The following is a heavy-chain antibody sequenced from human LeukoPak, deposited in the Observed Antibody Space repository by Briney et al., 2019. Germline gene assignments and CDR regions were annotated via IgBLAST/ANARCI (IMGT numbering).Heavy chain of an antibody. D-gene: IGHD3-22*01. CDR3: ARDPPPDDTSGYLDY. J-gene: IGHJ4*02. V-gene: IGHV3-48*01. CDR2: ISSSSSTI. Sequence: GGSLRLSCAASGFTFSSYSMNWVRQAPGKGLEWVSYISSSSSTIYYADSVKGRFTISRDNAKNSLYLQMNSLRADDTAVYYCARDPPPDDTSGYLDYWGQGALVTVSS. CDR1: GFTFSSYS.